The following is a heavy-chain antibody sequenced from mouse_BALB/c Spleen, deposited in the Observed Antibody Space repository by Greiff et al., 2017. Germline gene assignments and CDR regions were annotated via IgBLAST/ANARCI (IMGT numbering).Heavy chain of an antibody. CDR1: GFTFSDYY. CDR2: ISDGGSYT. V-gene: IGHV5-4*02. Sequence: VQLKESGGGLVKPGGSLKLSCAASGFTFSDYYMYWVRQTPEKRLEWVATISDGGSYTYYPDSVKGRFTISRDNAKNNLYLQMSSLKSEDTAMYYCARDGRLRRGFAYWGQGTLVTVSA. D-gene: IGHD2-2*01. CDR3: ARDGRLRRGFAY. J-gene: IGHJ3*01.